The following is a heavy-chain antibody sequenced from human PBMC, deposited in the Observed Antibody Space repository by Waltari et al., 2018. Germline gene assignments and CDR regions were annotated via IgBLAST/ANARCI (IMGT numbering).Heavy chain of an antibody. CDR1: GYTFTDYY. D-gene: IGHD3-10*01. CDR2: VDPEDGET. V-gene: IGHV1-69-2*01. Sequence: EVQLLQSGTELKKHGTTVKISCQVSGYTFTDYYIHWVQQAPGKGPHWMGLVDPEDGETIYAEKFQGRVTITADTSTDTAYMELSSLRSEDTAVYYCATALGDRSSASRAFDIWGLGTMITVSS. CDR3: ATALGDRSSASRAFDI. J-gene: IGHJ3*02.